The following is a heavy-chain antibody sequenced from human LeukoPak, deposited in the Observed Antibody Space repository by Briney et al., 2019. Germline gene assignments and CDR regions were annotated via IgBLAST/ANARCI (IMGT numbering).Heavy chain of an antibody. D-gene: IGHD3-22*01. V-gene: IGHV5-51*01. CDR2: IYPGDSDT. Sequence: GESLKISCKGSGYRFTSDWIGWVRQMPGKGLEWMGIIYPGDSDTRYSPSFQGQVTISADKSISTAYLQWSSLKASDTAMYYCAIQGYYYDSSGYYPLYYYYGMDVWGQGTTVTVSS. J-gene: IGHJ6*02. CDR1: GYRFTSDW. CDR3: AIQGYYYDSSGYYPLYYYYGMDV.